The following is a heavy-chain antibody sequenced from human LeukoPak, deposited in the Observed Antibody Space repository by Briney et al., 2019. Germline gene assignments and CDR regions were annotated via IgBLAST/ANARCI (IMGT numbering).Heavy chain of an antibody. CDR3: ASRTMTTVTTFDY. Sequence: GRSLRLSCAASGFTFSSYGMHWVRQAPGKGLEWVAVISYDGSNKYYADSVKGRFTISRDNSKNTLYLQMNSLRAEDTAVYYCASRTMTTVTTFDYWGQGTLVTVSS. CDR1: GFTFSSYG. V-gene: IGHV3-30*03. CDR2: ISYDGSNK. D-gene: IGHD4-17*01. J-gene: IGHJ4*02.